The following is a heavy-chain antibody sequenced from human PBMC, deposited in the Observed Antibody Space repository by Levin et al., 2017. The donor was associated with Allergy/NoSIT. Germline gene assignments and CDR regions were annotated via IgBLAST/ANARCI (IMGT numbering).Heavy chain of an antibody. CDR1: GFTFSSSG. Sequence: PGGSLRLSCTASGFTFSSSGMTWVRQAPGKGLECVSAIGTSVSYSFYTASVEGRFTISRDNSKNMLFLQMNSLRAEDTAVYYCAKTGPYYFESWGQGTLVTVSS. J-gene: IGHJ4*02. CDR2: IGTSVSYS. V-gene: IGHV3-23*01. CDR3: AKTGPYYFES.